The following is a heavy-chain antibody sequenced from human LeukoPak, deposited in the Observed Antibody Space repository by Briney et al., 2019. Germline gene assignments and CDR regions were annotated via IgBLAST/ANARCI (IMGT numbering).Heavy chain of an antibody. CDR1: GFTFSSYA. J-gene: IGHJ4*02. CDR3: AKVYQSYYFDY. V-gene: IGHV3-23*01. CDR2: ISASGDTT. Sequence: GGSLRLSCAASGFTFSSYAMSWVRQAPGKGLEWVSPISASGDTTYYADSVKGRFTISRDNSKNTLYLQMNSLRAEDTAVYYCAKVYQSYYFDYWGQGTLVTVSS. D-gene: IGHD2-2*01.